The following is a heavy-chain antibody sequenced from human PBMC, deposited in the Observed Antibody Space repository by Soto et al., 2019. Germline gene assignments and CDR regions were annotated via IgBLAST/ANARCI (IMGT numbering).Heavy chain of an antibody. CDR3: ARDVRGYSSGWYDWFDP. D-gene: IGHD6-19*01. J-gene: IGHJ5*02. V-gene: IGHV4-4*02. CDR1: GGSISSSNW. CDR2: IYHSGST. Sequence: SETLSLTCAVSGGSISSSNWWSWVRQPPGKGLEWIGEIYHSGSTNYNPSLKSRVTISVDTSKNHFSLKVSSVTAADAAVYYCARDVRGYSSGWYDWFDPWGQGTLVTVSS.